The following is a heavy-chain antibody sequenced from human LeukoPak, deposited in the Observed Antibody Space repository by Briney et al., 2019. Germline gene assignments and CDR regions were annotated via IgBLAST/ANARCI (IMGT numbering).Heavy chain of an antibody. CDR2: IYYSGST. J-gene: IGHJ4*02. D-gene: IGHD1-26*01. Sequence: SETLSLTCTVAGGSISSYYWSWIRQPPGKGLEWIGYIYYSGSTNYNPSLKSRVTISVDTSKNQFSLKLSSVTAADTAVYYCARGHLNYSGSSYFDYWGQGTLVTVSS. CDR1: GGSISSYY. V-gene: IGHV4-59*01. CDR3: ARGHLNYSGSSYFDY.